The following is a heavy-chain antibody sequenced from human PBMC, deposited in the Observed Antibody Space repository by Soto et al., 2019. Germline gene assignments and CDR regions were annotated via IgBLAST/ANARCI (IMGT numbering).Heavy chain of an antibody. Sequence: QVQLVQSGAEVKKPGASVKVSCKASGYTFTDYYMHWVRQAPGQGLEWMGWMNPNSGGANYAQKFQGRVTMTRDTSISTADMELSGLTSDDTAVYYCARMRGVAGWFDPWGQGTLVTVSS. J-gene: IGHJ5*02. CDR2: MNPNSGGA. D-gene: IGHD6-19*01. CDR3: ARMRGVAGWFDP. V-gene: IGHV1-2*02. CDR1: GYTFTDYY.